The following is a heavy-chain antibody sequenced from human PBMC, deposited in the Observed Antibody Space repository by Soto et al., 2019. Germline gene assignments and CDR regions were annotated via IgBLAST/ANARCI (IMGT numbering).Heavy chain of an antibody. Sequence: SVKVSCKASGFTFTSSAMQWVRQARGQRLEWKGWIVVGSGNTNYAQKIQERDTITRDMSTSTAYMELSSLRSEDTAVYYCAAGPIVGATKYYYYGMDVWG. J-gene: IGHJ6*02. CDR3: AAGPIVGATKYYYYGMDV. CDR1: GFTFTSSA. D-gene: IGHD1-26*01. CDR2: IVVGSGNT. V-gene: IGHV1-58*02.